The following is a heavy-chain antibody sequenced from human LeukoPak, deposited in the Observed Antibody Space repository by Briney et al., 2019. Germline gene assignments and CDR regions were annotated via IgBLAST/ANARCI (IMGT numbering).Heavy chain of an antibody. D-gene: IGHD2-15*01. J-gene: IGHJ6*02. CDR1: GGSISSSNW. CDR3: ASVLFGHCSGGSCYGRPFSYGMDV. Sequence: SGTLSLTCAVSGGSISSSNWWSWVRQPPGKGLEWIGEIYHSGSTNYNPSLKSRVTISVDTSKNQFSLKLSSVTAADTAVYYCASVLFGHCSGGSCYGRPFSYGMDVWGQGTTVTVSS. CDR2: IYHSGST. V-gene: IGHV4-4*02.